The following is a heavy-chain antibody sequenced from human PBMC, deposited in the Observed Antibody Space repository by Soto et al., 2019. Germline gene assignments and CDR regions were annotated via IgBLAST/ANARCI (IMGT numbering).Heavy chain of an antibody. CDR2: MNPNSGNT. J-gene: IGHJ3*02. Sequence: EASVKVSCKASGYTFTSYDINWVRQATGQGLEWMGWMNPNSGNTGYAQKFQGRVTMTRNTSISTAYMELSSLRSEDTAVYYCASPARNYDLGWPAAIFAFDIWGQGTMVTVS. V-gene: IGHV1-8*01. D-gene: IGHD2-2*01. CDR3: ASPARNYDLGWPAAIFAFDI. CDR1: GYTFTSYD.